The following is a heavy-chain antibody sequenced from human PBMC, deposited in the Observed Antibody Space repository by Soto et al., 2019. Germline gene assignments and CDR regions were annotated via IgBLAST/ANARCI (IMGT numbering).Heavy chain of an antibody. J-gene: IGHJ5*02. Sequence: EVQLVESGGGLIQPGGSLRLSCAASGLTVSRNFMSWVRQSPGKGLEWVSVIYSGGSTYYADSVKGRFTISRDNSKNTLYLQMNSLKAEDTAVYYCAREGRSAGGNWFDPWGQGTLVTVSS. CDR3: AREGRSAGGNWFDP. CDR1: GLTVSRNF. D-gene: IGHD1-26*01. CDR2: IYSGGST. V-gene: IGHV3-53*01.